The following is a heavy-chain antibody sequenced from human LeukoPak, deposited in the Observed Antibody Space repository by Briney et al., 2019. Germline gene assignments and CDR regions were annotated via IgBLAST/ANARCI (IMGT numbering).Heavy chain of an antibody. J-gene: IGHJ4*02. Sequence: GGSLRLSCAASGFTFSSYAMSWVRQAPGKGLEWLSAISGSGGSTYYADSVKGRFTISRDNSKNTLYLQMNSLRAEDTAVYYCAKGTYGRLESGYFDYWGQGTLVTVSS. CDR2: ISGSGGST. CDR1: GFTFSSYA. CDR3: AKGTYGRLESGYFDY. D-gene: IGHD1-1*01. V-gene: IGHV3-23*01.